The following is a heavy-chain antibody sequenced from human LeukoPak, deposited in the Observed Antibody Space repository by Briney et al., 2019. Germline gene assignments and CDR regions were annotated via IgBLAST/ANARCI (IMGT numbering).Heavy chain of an antibody. D-gene: IGHD1-26*01. Sequence: SVKVSCKASGGTFSSNAISWVRQAPGQGLEWMGRIIPIFGIANYAQKFQGRVTVTADKSTSTAYMELSSLRSEDTAVYYCARDSGSYANWFDPWGQGTLVTVSS. J-gene: IGHJ5*02. CDR3: ARDSGSYANWFDP. CDR2: IIPIFGIA. V-gene: IGHV1-69*04. CDR1: GGTFSSNA.